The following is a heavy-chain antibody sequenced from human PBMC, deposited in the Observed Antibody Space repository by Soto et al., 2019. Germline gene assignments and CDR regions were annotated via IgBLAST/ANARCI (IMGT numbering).Heavy chain of an antibody. Sequence: SETLSLTCTVSGGYIRTYYWSWIRQPPGKGLEWIGYVYYNGSTNYNPSLESRVTISVDTSKNQFSLRLTSVTAADTAVYYCAKDLGVRAIWDSPDAFDIWGPGT. D-gene: IGHD3-10*01. CDR3: AKDLGVRAIWDSPDAFDI. V-gene: IGHV4-59*01. J-gene: IGHJ3*02. CDR1: GGYIRTYY. CDR2: VYYNGST.